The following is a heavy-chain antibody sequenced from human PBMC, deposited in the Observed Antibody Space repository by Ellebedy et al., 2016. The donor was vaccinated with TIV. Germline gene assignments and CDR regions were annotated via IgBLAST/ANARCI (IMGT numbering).Heavy chain of an antibody. Sequence: PGGSLRLSCAASGFTFSSYAMSWVRQAPGQGLVWVSRINTDGSSTTYADSVKGRFTISRDNAKNTLYLQMNSLRAEDTAVYYCARAYGGYNPLDYWGQGTLVTVSS. CDR1: GFTFSSYA. J-gene: IGHJ4*02. CDR2: INTDGSST. CDR3: ARAYGGYNPLDY. V-gene: IGHV3-74*01. D-gene: IGHD5-12*01.